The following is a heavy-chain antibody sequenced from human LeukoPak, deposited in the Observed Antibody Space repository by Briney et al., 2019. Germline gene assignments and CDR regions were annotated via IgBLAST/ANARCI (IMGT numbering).Heavy chain of an antibody. CDR1: RGSISTYY. J-gene: IGHJ3*02. D-gene: IGHD2-15*01. CDR2: IYTSGSTNYT. V-gene: IGHV4-4*07. Sequence: PSETLSLTRIVSRGSISTYYSSWSRQRAGEGLEWIGRIYTSGSTNYTNYNPSLKSRVTLSADTSKNHFSLKLSSVPALYTAVYYCARDWGLGDCSGGACTHDAFDMWGEGTMATVSS. CDR3: ARDWGLGDCSGGACTHDAFDM.